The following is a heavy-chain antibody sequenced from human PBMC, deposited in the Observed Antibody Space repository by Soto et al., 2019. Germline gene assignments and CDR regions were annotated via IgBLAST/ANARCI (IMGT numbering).Heavy chain of an antibody. CDR1: GYTFTSYY. D-gene: IGHD3-22*01. Sequence: GASVKVSCKASGYTFTSYYMHWVRQAPGQGLEWMGIINPSGGSTSYAQKFQSRVTMTRDTSTSTVYMELSSLRSEDTAVCYCAREDSSGYCDYWGQGTLVTVSS. CDR3: AREDSSGYCDY. V-gene: IGHV1-46*01. CDR2: INPSGGST. J-gene: IGHJ4*02.